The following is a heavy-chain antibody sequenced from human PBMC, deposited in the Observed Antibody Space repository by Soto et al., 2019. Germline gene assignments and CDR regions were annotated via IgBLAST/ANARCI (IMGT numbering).Heavy chain of an antibody. Sequence: VGSLRLSCAASVCTFSTYGMHWVRESPGKGLEWVAVISYDGSNKYYADSVKGRFTISRDNSKNTLYLQMNSLGAEDAAVYYCAKADADYDSSGSLQCWGQATLVTVSS. CDR1: VCTFSTYG. V-gene: IGHV3-30*18. J-gene: IGHJ4*02. D-gene: IGHD3-22*01. CDR2: ISYDGSNK. CDR3: AKADADYDSSGSLQC.